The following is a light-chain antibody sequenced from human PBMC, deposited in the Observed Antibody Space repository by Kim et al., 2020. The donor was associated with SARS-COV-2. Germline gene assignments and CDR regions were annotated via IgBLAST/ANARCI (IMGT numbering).Light chain of an antibody. J-gene: IGLJ3*02. V-gene: IGLV6-57*02. CDR2: EDN. CDR3: QSYDRSNWV. Sequence: GTAVTISCTGSSGSIASEYVQWYQQRPGSAPTAVIYEDNQRPSGVPDGFSGSIDSSSNSASLTISGLKTEDEADYYCQSYDRSNWVFGGGTQLTVL. CDR1: SGSIASEY.